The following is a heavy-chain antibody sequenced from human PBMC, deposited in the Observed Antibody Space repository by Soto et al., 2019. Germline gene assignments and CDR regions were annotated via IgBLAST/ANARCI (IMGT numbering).Heavy chain of an antibody. Sequence: QVHLVQSGAEVQKPGSSVRVSCKTSGGTFSSYSFTWVRQAPGQGLEWMGEIIPVLNTANFAQKFQSRVTITADEPTSTGYMDLSSLSPDYTAVYYCARGDYDSTYGFYYYVLDVWGQGTTVTVSS. D-gene: IGHD3-10*01. CDR3: ARGDYDSTYGFYYYVLDV. CDR2: IIPVLNTA. CDR1: GGTFSSYS. V-gene: IGHV1-69*01. J-gene: IGHJ6*02.